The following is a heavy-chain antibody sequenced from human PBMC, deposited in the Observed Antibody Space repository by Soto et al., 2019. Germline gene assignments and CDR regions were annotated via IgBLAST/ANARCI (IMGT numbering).Heavy chain of an antibody. Sequence: PGGSLRLSCAASGFTFSNALMTWVRQAPGKGLEWVGRIKSKSDGATTDYAAPVRGRFIISRDDSKNTLYLQMNSLRAEDTAVYYCARELVNGYNYYDYWGQGTLVTVSS. CDR1: GFTFSNAL. D-gene: IGHD5-12*01. V-gene: IGHV3-15*01. J-gene: IGHJ4*02. CDR3: ARELVNGYNYYDY. CDR2: IKSKSDGATT.